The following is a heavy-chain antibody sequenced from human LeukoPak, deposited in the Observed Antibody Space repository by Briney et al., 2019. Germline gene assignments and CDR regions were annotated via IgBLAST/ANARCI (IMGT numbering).Heavy chain of an antibody. V-gene: IGHV1-18*01. CDR1: GGTFSSYG. D-gene: IGHD6-6*01. CDR3: ARDKYSSSRSNWFDP. CDR2: ISAYNGNT. J-gene: IGHJ5*02. Sequence: ASVKVSCKASGGTFSSYGISWVRQAPGQGLEWMGWISAYNGNTNYAQKLQGRVTMTTDTSTSTAYMELRSLRSDDTAVYYCARDKYSSSRSNWFDPWGQGTLVTVSS.